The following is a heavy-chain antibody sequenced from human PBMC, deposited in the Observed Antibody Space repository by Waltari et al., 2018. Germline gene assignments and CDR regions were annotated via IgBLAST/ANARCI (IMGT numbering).Heavy chain of an antibody. J-gene: IGHJ4*02. V-gene: IGHV3-23*04. CDR2: IRASGGNV. CDR1: GSSLSDSG. CDR3: TRSISQGVTASDY. D-gene: IGHD3-10*01. Sequence: EVQLVEAGGGLIHPVGSLRLSCAASGSSLSDSGVSWVRQAPGKGLEWVSRIRASGGNVAYTDSVMGRFTISRDTSQNTVYLQMIGLRVEDTAVYYCTRSISQGVTASDYWGQGTLVTVSS.